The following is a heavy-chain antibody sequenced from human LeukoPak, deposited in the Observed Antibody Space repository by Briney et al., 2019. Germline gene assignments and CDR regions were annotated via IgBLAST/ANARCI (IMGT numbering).Heavy chain of an antibody. Sequence: SETLSLTCAVYGGSFSGYYWGWIRQPPGKGLEWIGSIYHSGSTYYNPSLKSRVTISVDTSKNQFSLKLSSVTAADTAVYYCARPGEYYYDSSGYYYSYFQHWGQGTLVTVSS. CDR2: IYHSGST. J-gene: IGHJ1*01. CDR3: ARPGEYYYDSSGYYYSYFQH. D-gene: IGHD3-22*01. CDR1: GGSFSGYY. V-gene: IGHV4-38-2*01.